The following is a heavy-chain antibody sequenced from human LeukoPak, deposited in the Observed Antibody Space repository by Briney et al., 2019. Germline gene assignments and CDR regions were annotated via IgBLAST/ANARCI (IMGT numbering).Heavy chain of an antibody. CDR3: ARAASQTYYDFWSGYQGWFDP. D-gene: IGHD3-3*01. CDR1: GGSISSGGYY. CDR2: IYYSGST. J-gene: IGHJ5*02. Sequence: SQTLSLTCTVSGGSISSGGYYWSWIRQHPGKGLEWIGYIYYSGSTYYNSSLKSRVTISVDTSKNQFSLKLSSVTAADTAVYYCARAASQTYYDFWSGYQGWFDPWGQGTLVTVSS. V-gene: IGHV4-31*03.